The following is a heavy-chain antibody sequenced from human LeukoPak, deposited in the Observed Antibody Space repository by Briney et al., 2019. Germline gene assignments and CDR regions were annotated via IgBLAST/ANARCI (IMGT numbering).Heavy chain of an antibody. V-gene: IGHV3-21*01. CDR2: ISSSSSYI. D-gene: IGHD3-22*01. J-gene: IGHJ4*02. CDR1: GFTFSSYS. Sequence: GGSLRLSCTASGFTFSSYSMNWVRQAPGKGLEWVSSISSSSSYIYYADSVKGRFTISRDNAKNSLYLQMNSLRAEDTAVYYCAKDYRDYYDSSVKADYWGQGTLVTVSS. CDR3: AKDYRDYYDSSVKADY.